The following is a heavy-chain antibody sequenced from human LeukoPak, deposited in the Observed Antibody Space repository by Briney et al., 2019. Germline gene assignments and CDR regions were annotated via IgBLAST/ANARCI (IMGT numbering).Heavy chain of an antibody. D-gene: IGHD6-13*01. Sequence: SETLSLTCAVYGGSFSGYYWSWIRQPPGKGLEWIGEINHSGSTNYNPSLKSRVTMSVDTSKNQFSLKLSSMTAADTTVYYCARHRADSNNWFHFDFWGQGTLVTVSS. CDR3: ARHRADSNNWFHFDF. V-gene: IGHV4-34*01. J-gene: IGHJ4*02. CDR1: GGSFSGYY. CDR2: INHSGST.